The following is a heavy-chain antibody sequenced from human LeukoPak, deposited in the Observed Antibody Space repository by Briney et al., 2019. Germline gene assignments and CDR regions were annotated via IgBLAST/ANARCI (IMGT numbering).Heavy chain of an antibody. CDR3: ARGRDIVVVPAAFGFDY. V-gene: IGHV4-34*01. CDR2: INHSGST. D-gene: IGHD2-2*01. J-gene: IGHJ4*02. CDR1: GGSFSGYY. Sequence: SETLSLTCAVYGGSFSGYYWSWIRQPPGKGLEWIGEINHSGSTNYNPSLKGRVTISVDTSKNQFSLKLSSVTAADTAVYYCARGRDIVVVPAAFGFDYWGQGTLVTASS.